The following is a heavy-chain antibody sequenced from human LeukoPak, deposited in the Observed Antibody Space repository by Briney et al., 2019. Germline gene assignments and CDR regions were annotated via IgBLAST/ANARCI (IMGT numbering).Heavy chain of an antibody. J-gene: IGHJ4*02. CDR2: ISSSGSTI. Sequence: GGSLRLSCAASGFTFSDYYMSWIRQAPGKGLEWVSYISSSGSTIYYADSVKGRFTISRDNAKNSLYLQMNCLRAEDTAVYYCARKAREGPIDYWGQGTLVTVPS. V-gene: IGHV3-11*01. CDR1: GFTFSDYY. CDR3: ARKAREGPIDY.